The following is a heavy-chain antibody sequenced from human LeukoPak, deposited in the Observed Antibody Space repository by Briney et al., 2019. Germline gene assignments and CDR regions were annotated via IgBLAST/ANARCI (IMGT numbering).Heavy chain of an antibody. J-gene: IGHJ4*02. D-gene: IGHD1-1*01. V-gene: IGHV4-39*07. Sequence: SETLSLTCTVSGGSISSSSYYWGWIRQPPGKGLEWIGSMYDSGSTYYNPSLKSRVTLSVDTSKNQFSLKLSSVTAADTAVYYCARDRGTWNDDGFDYWGQGTLVTVSS. CDR3: ARDRGTWNDDGFDY. CDR2: MYDSGST. CDR1: GGSISSSSYY.